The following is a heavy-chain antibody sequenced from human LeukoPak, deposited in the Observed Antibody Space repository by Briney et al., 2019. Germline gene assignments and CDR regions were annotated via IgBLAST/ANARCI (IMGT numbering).Heavy chain of an antibody. CDR3: ARGHQGGYCSGGSCYRVDYYYYMDV. J-gene: IGHJ6*03. CDR2: IYTSGST. Sequence: RSSETLSLTCTVSGGSISSGSYYWSWIRQPAGKGLEWIGRIYTSGSTNYNPSLKSRVTISVDTSKNQFSLKLSSVTAADTAVYYCARGHQGGYCSGGSCYRVDYYYYMDVWGKGTTVTVSS. D-gene: IGHD2-15*01. CDR1: GGSISSGSYY. V-gene: IGHV4-61*02.